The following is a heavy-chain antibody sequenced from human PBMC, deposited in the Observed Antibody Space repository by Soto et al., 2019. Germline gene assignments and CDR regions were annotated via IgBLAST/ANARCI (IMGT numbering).Heavy chain of an antibody. V-gene: IGHV4-31*03. J-gene: IGHJ6*02. Sequence: SETLSLTCTVSGGSLSSGGYYWSWIRQHPGKGLEWIGYIYYSGSTYYNPSLKSRVTISVDTSKNQFSLKLSSVAAADTAVYYCARDRIEAAGLNPYYYGMDVWGQGTTVTVSS. D-gene: IGHD6-13*01. CDR2: IYYSGST. CDR3: ARDRIEAAGLNPYYYGMDV. CDR1: GGSLSSGGYY.